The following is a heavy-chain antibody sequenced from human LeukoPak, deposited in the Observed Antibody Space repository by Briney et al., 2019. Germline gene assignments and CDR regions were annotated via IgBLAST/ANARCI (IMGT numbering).Heavy chain of an antibody. CDR2: INHSGST. J-gene: IGHJ4*02. V-gene: IGHV4-39*07. CDR1: GDSISSTSYY. CDR3: ASPLQDY. D-gene: IGHD5-24*01. Sequence: SETLSLTCTVSGDSISSTSYYWGWIRQPPGKGLEWIGEINHSGSTNYNPSLKSRVTISVDTSKSQFSLKLSSVTAADTAVYYCASPLQDYWGQGTLVTVSS.